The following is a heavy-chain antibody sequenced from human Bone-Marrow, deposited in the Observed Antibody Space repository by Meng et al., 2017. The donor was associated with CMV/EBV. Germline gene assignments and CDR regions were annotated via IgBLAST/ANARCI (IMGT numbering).Heavy chain of an antibody. J-gene: IGHJ6*02. V-gene: IGHV4-59*01. CDR3: ARDEVTLIYGMDV. CDR2: IYYSGST. Sequence: SETLSLTCSVSGGSISNYYWSWIRQPPGKGLEWIGYIYYSGSTNYNPSLKSRATISVDTSKNQFSLKLSSVTAADTAVYYCARDEVTLIYGMDVWDQGTTVTVSS. CDR1: GGSISNYY. D-gene: IGHD4-23*01.